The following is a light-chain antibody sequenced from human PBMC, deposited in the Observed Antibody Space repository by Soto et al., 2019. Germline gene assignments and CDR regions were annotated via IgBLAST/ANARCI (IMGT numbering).Light chain of an antibody. CDR3: CSYVGSDTYVI. J-gene: IGLJ2*01. V-gene: IGLV2-23*02. CDR1: NSDIGDYDH. CDR2: GVS. Sequence: QSALTQPASVSGSPGQSITISCTGTNSDIGDYDHVSWYQQDPGKAPKLMIYGVSNRPSGVSDRFSGSKSGNTASLTISGLQAEDEGQYYCCSYVGSDTYVIFGGGTKVTVL.